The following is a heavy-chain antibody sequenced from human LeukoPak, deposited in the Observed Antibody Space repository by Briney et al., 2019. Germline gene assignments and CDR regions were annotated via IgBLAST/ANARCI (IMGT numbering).Heavy chain of an antibody. J-gene: IGHJ6*03. CDR1: GFTFSDHY. Sequence: GGSLRLSCAASGFTFSDHYMDWVRQAPGKGLEWVGRTRNKANSYTTEYAASVKGRFTISRDDSKNSLYLQMNSLRAEDTAVYYCARVSRPLGVVMGDYYYMDVWGKGTTVTVSS. V-gene: IGHV3-72*01. CDR3: ARVSRPLGVVMGDYYYMDV. D-gene: IGHD3-16*02. CDR2: TRNKANSYTT.